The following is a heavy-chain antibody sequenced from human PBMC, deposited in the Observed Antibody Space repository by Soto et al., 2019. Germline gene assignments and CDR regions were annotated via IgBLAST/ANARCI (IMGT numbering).Heavy chain of an antibody. CDR3: ARGEDTAMVRPDY. Sequence: SETLSLTCTVSGGSISSYYWSWIRQPPGKGLEWIGYIYYSGSTNYNPSLKSRVTISVDTSKNQFSLKLSSVTAADTAVYYCARGEDTAMVRPDYWGQGTLVTVSS. CDR1: GGSISSYY. D-gene: IGHD5-18*01. V-gene: IGHV4-59*01. CDR2: IYYSGST. J-gene: IGHJ4*02.